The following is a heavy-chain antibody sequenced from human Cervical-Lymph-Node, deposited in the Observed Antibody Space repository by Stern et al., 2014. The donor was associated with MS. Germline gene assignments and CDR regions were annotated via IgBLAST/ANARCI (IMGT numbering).Heavy chain of an antibody. CDR3: VRDQGGIAAS. V-gene: IGHV1-69*01. J-gene: IGHJ4*02. Sequence: QVQLVQSGAEVKHPGSSMKVSCKASGGTFSSIEISWVRQAPGQGLEWLGGISPLFGTTNYAQQVQGRVTIVADESTNTVNMELSRLRSEDTAVYYCVRDQGGIAASWGQGTLVTVSS. D-gene: IGHD6-13*01. CDR1: GGTFSSIE. CDR2: ISPLFGTT.